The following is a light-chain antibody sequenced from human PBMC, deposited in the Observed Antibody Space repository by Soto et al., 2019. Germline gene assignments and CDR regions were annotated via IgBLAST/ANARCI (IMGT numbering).Light chain of an antibody. CDR3: QQYNTQRDT. J-gene: IGKJ2*01. CDR1: QSVNAC. CDR2: GAS. V-gene: IGKV3-15*01. Sequence: MTQSPSTLSVSPGDRATISCRASQSVNACLAWYQHRPGQAPRPLIYGASIWASGIPARFSGYGSETEFILTISSLQSEDFGVYYCQQYNTQRDTFGQGTKLEIK.